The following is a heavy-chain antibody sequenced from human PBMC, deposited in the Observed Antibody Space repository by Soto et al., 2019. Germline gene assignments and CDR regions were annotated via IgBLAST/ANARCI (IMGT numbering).Heavy chain of an antibody. CDR2: IKSKTDGGTT. D-gene: IGHD2-21*01. CDR3: TTDQGFARDYYYYYGMDV. J-gene: IGHJ6*02. Sequence: AGGPLEPSWAASGLISGNAWMSWVRQAPGKGLEWVGRIKSKTDGGTTDYAAPVKGRFNISRDDSKNTLYLQMNSLKTEDTAVYYCTTDQGFARDYYYYYGMDVWGQGTTVTVSS. V-gene: IGHV3-15*01. CDR1: GLISGNAW.